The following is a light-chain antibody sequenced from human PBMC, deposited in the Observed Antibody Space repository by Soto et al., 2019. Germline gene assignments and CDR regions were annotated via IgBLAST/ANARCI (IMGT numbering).Light chain of an antibody. Sequence: IVMTQSPVTLSVSPGERATLSCRASQSVSSNLAWYQQKPGQGPRLLIYGASTRATGIPARFSGSGSGTEFTLTISSLQSEDFAVYYCQQYKNWLRPTFGGGTKVEIK. CDR1: QSVSSN. V-gene: IGKV3-15*01. CDR2: GAS. CDR3: QQYKNWLRPT. J-gene: IGKJ4*01.